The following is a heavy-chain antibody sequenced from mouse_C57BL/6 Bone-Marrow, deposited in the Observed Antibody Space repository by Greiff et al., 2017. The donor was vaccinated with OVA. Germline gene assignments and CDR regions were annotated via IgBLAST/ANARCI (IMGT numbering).Heavy chain of an antibody. Sequence: VQLQQPGAELVKPGASVKMSCKASGYTFTSYWITWVKQRPGQGLEWIGDIYPGSGSTNYNEKFKSKATLTVDTSSSTAYTQLSSLTSEDSAVYFCERRPLRLLLDYGRQGPTLTVFS. CDR3: ERRPLRLLLDY. CDR2: IYPGSGST. J-gene: IGHJ2*01. CDR1: GYTFTSYW. V-gene: IGHV1-55*01. D-gene: IGHD3-2*02.